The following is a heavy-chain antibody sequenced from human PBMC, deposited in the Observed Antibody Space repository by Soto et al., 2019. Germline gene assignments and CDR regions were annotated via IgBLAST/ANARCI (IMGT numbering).Heavy chain of an antibody. CDR3: ARDLISSGWPRVGWFDP. CDR1: GGTFSTHA. D-gene: IGHD6-19*01. V-gene: IGHV1-69*06. Sequence: GASVKVSCKASGGTFSTHAISWVRQAPGQGLEWMGGIIPIFDAAQYAQKFQGRVTITADTPTSTAYMELSSLRSEDTAVYYCARDLISSGWPRVGWFDPWGQGTLVTVSS. CDR2: IIPIFDAA. J-gene: IGHJ5*02.